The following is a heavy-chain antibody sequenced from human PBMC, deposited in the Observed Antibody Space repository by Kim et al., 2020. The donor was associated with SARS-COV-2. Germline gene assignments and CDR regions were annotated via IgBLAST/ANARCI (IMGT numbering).Heavy chain of an antibody. D-gene: IGHD2-2*01. J-gene: IGHJ5*02. V-gene: IGHV4-59*01. CDR2: IYYSGST. CDR1: GGSISSYY. CDR3: AREAAYCSSTSCYYWFDP. Sequence: SETLSLTCTVSGGSISSYYWSWIRQPPGKGLEWIGYIYYSGSTNYNPSLKSRVTISVDTSKNQFSLKLSSVTAADTAVYYCAREAAYCSSTSCYYWFDP.